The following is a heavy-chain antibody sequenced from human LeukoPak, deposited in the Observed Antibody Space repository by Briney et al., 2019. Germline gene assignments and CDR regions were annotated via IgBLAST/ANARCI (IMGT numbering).Heavy chain of an antibody. CDR2: TYYRSMWYN. Sequence: SQTLSLTCAISGDSVSSSAAWNWIRQSPSRGLEWLGRTYYRSMWYNDYAVSEKSGITINPDTYKNQFSLQLNSVTPEDTVVYFWARANVRNCRSTTCYTYWFDPWGQGTLVTVSS. V-gene: IGHV6-1*01. J-gene: IGHJ5*02. CDR1: GDSVSSSAA. CDR3: ARANVRNCRSTTCYTYWFDP. D-gene: IGHD2-2*02.